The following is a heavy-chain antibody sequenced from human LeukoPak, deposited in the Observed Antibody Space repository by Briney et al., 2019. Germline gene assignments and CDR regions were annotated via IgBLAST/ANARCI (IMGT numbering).Heavy chain of an antibody. D-gene: IGHD5-24*01. Sequence: GGSLRLSCAASRFTLSRYGIHWVRQAPGKGLQWLAAISDDGGNKYYGDSVKGRFTISRDNSKNTLYLLMTSLRAEDTALYYCAKEGGLQSLPYTWFDPWGQGTLVTVST. CDR3: AKEGGLQSLPYTWFDP. J-gene: IGHJ5*02. CDR1: RFTLSRYG. V-gene: IGHV3-30*18. CDR2: ISDDGGNK.